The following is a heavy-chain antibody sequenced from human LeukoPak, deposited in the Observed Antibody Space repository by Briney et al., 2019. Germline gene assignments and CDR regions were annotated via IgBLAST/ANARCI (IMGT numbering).Heavy chain of an antibody. CDR2: IYYSGST. Sequence: SETLSLTCTVSGGSIGSYYWSWIWQPPGKGLEWIGYIYYSGSTNYNPSLKSRVTMSIDTSKNQFSLKLSSVTAADTAVYYCARWSGYALDWGQGTLVTVSS. V-gene: IGHV4-59*01. J-gene: IGHJ4*02. D-gene: IGHD2-2*01. CDR1: GGSIGSYY. CDR3: ARWSGYALD.